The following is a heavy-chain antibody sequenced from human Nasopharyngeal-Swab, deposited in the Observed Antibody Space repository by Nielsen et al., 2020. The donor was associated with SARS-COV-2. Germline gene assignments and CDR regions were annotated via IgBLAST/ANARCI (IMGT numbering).Heavy chain of an antibody. J-gene: IGHJ4*02. CDR3: TTGDTMVRGLYYSDY. V-gene: IGHV3-15*01. D-gene: IGHD3-10*01. Sequence: GESLKISCAASGFTFSNAWMSWVRQAPGKGPEWVGRIKSKTDGGTTDYAAPVKGRFTISRDDSKNTLYLQMNSLKTEDTAVYYCTTGDTMVRGLYYSDYWGQGTLVTVSS. CDR1: GFTFSNAW. CDR2: IKSKTDGGTT.